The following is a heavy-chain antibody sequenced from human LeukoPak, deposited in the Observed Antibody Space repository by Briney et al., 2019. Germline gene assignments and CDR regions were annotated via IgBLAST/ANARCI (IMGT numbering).Heavy chain of an antibody. CDR2: IYYSGST. CDR1: GGSISSSNW. D-gene: IGHD5-18*01. Sequence: PSETLSLTCAVSGGSISSSNWWSWVRQPPGKGLEWIGYIYYSGSTKYNPSLKSRVSISVDTSKNQLSLRLSSVTAADTAVYYCARGQKYSYGYRVTELGSGYFDYWGQGTLVTVSS. J-gene: IGHJ4*02. CDR3: ARGQKYSYGYRVTELGSGYFDY. V-gene: IGHV4-4*02.